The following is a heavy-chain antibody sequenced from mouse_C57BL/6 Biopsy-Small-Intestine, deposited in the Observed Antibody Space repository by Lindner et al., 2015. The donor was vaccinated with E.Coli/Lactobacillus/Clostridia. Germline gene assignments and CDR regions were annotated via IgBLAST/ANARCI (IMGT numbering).Heavy chain of an antibody. V-gene: IGHV3-6*01. CDR3: ARRTSYDYLYFDY. CDR2: ISYDGSN. CDR1: GYSITSGYS. Sequence: VQLQESGPGLVKPSQYLSLTCSVTGYSITSGYSWNWIRQFPGNKLEWMGYISYDGSNKYNPSLKNRISITRDTSKNQFFLRLNSVTTEDTATYYCARRTSYDYLYFDYWGQGSTLTVSS. J-gene: IGHJ2*01. D-gene: IGHD2-4*01.